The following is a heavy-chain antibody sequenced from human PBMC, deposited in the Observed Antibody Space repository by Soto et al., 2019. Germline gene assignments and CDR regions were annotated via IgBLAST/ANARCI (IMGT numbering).Heavy chain of an antibody. Sequence: EVQLVESGGGLVKPGGSLRLSCAASGFTFRTYGMNWVRRAPGGGLEWVASISSSGSFIYYADSVKGRFTISRDDAEKSLYLQMNSLRAEDTALYYCAREPEGIAAALDYWGRGPLVPVSS. CDR2: ISSSGSFI. D-gene: IGHD6-13*01. CDR1: GFTFRTYG. V-gene: IGHV3-21*01. J-gene: IGHJ4*02. CDR3: AREPEGIAAALDY.